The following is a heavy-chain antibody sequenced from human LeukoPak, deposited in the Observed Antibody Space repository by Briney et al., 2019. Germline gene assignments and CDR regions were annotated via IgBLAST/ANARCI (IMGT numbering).Heavy chain of an antibody. Sequence: PGGSLRLSCAASGFTFSSYSMNWVRQAPGKGLEWVSSISSSSSYIYYADSVKGRFTISRDNAKNSLYLQMNSLRAEDTAVYYCARDPYSSSPFFDYWGQGTLVTVSS. CDR3: ARDPYSSSPFFDY. CDR1: GFTFSSYS. CDR2: ISSSSSYI. V-gene: IGHV3-21*01. J-gene: IGHJ4*02. D-gene: IGHD6-13*01.